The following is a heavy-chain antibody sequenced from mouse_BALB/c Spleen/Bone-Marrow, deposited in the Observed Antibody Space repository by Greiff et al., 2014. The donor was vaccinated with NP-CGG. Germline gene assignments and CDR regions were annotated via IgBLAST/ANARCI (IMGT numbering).Heavy chain of an antibody. Sequence: VQRVESGPGLVAPSQSLSITCTVSGFSLTDYGVSWIRQPPGKGLEWLGVIWGGGITYYNSTLKSRLSISKDSFKSQAFLKMNSLQTDDTAMYYCAKHDTTVVVDYWGQGTTLTVSS. D-gene: IGHD1-1*01. CDR2: IWGGGIT. CDR3: AKHDTTVVVDY. V-gene: IGHV2-6-5*01. J-gene: IGHJ2*01. CDR1: GFSLTDYG.